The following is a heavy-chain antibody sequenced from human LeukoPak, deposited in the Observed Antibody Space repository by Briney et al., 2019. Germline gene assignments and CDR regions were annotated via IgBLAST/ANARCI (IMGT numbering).Heavy chain of an antibody. CDR2: IRFDGSNQ. V-gene: IGHV3-30*02. CDR1: GFTFRTYG. J-gene: IGHJ4*02. Sequence: PGGSLRLSCSASGFTFRTYGMHWVRQAPGKGLEWVAFIRFDGSNQYYADSVKGRFTISRDNSNNTLSLQMNTLRGDDTAVYFCAKGYGESHFDSWGQGTLVTV. D-gene: IGHD5-18*01. CDR3: AKGYGESHFDS.